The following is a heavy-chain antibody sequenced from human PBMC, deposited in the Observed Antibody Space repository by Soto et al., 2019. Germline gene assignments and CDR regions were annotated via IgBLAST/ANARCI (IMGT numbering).Heavy chain of an antibody. D-gene: IGHD4-17*01. CDR2: IYYSGST. Sequence: GSLRLSCTVSGGSISSYYWSWIRQPPGKGLEWIGYIYYSGSTNYNPSLKSRVTISVDTSKNQFSLKLSSVTAADTAVYYCARALHDYGDYYFDYWGQGTLVTVSS. J-gene: IGHJ4*02. CDR1: GGSISSYY. V-gene: IGHV4-59*01. CDR3: ARALHDYGDYYFDY.